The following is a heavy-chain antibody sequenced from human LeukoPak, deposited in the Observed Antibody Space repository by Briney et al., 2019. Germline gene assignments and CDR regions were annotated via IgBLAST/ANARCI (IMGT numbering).Heavy chain of an antibody. CDR3: ARDPSYGALDY. V-gene: IGHV3-7*01. D-gene: IGHD4-17*01. CDR2: MIYDGRLI. CDR1: GFTFSTSW. J-gene: IGHJ4*02. Sequence: PGGSLRVSCAASGFTFSTSWMSWVRQAPGKGLEWVANMIYDGRLIYYVDFVKGRFTISRDNAKNSLYLQMNSLRAEDTAVYYCARDPSYGALDYWGQGTLVTVSS.